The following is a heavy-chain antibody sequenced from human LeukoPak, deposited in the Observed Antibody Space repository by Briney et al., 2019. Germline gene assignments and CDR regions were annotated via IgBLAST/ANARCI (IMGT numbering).Heavy chain of an antibody. CDR2: ISAYNGNT. Sequence: ASVKVSCKASGYTFTSYGISWVRQAPGQGLEWMGWISAYNGNTNYARKLQGRVTMTTDTSTSTAYMELRSLRSDDTAVYYCARDPPVNYYDSSGYYYYYYGMDVWGQGTTVTVSS. D-gene: IGHD3-22*01. V-gene: IGHV1-18*01. CDR3: ARDPPVNYYDSSGYYYYYYGMDV. J-gene: IGHJ6*02. CDR1: GYTFTSYG.